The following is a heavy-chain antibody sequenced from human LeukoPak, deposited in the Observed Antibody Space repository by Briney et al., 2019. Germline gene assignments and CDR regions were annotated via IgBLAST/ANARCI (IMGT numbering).Heavy chain of an antibody. J-gene: IGHJ4*02. CDR2: IIPIFGTA. D-gene: IGHD1-26*01. V-gene: IGHV1-69*13. Sequence: ASVKVSCKASGGTFSSYAISWVRQAPGQGLEWMGGIIPIFGTANYAQKFQGRVTITADESTSTAYMELSSLRSDDTAVYYCARGVGATPFDYWGQGTLVTVSS. CDR1: GGTFSSYA. CDR3: ARGVGATPFDY.